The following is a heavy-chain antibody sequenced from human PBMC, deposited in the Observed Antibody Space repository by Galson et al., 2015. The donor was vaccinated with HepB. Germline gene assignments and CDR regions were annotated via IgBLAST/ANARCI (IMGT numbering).Heavy chain of an antibody. J-gene: IGHJ4*02. V-gene: IGHV3-30*02. D-gene: IGHD6-19*01. Sequence: SLRLSCAASGFTFSSYGMHWVRQAPGRGLEWVAFIRYDGSNKYYADSVKGRFTISRYNSKNTLYLQMNSLRAEDTAVYYCAKDLGYSSGSIVYYCGQGTLVTVSS. CDR2: IRYDGSNK. CDR3: AKDLGYSSGSIVYY. CDR1: GFTFSSYG.